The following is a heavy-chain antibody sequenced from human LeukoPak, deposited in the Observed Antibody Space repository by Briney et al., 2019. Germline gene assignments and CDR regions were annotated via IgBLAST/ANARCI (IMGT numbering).Heavy chain of an antibody. CDR2: SKSKGDGGTT. D-gene: IGHD3-10*01. CDR1: GFTFSTTW. J-gene: IGHJ3*01. CDR3: TKLWLGAFDD. Sequence: GGSLRLSCAASGFTFSTTWMTWVRQAPGKGLEWVGRSKSKGDGGTTDYAAPVKGRFTISRDDAKNTLYLQMNSLMIEDTAVYYCTKLWLGAFDDWGQGTMVTVSS. V-gene: IGHV3-15*01.